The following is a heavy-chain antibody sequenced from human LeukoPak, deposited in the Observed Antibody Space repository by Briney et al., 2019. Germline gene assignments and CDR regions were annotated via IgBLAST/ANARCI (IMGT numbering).Heavy chain of an antibody. Sequence: GGSLRLSCAASGFTFSSYRMNWVRPAPGKGLEWVSSISVSSSYIYYADSVKGRFTISRDNAKNSLYLQMNSLRAEDTAVYYCARVRDENLWGSYDTWGQGTLVTVSS. CDR3: ARVRDENLWGSYDT. J-gene: IGHJ5*02. CDR1: GFTFSSYR. D-gene: IGHD3-16*01. V-gene: IGHV3-21*01. CDR2: ISVSSSYI.